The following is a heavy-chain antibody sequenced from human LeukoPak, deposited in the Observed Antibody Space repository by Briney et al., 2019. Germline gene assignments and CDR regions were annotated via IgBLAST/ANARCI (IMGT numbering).Heavy chain of an antibody. CDR2: INSDGSST. Sequence: GGSLRLSCAASGFTFSSYWMHWVRQAPGKRLVWVSRINSDGSSTSYADSVKGRFTISRDNAKNTLYLQMNSLRAEDTAVYYCARDRRGSYYGAFDIWGQGTMVTVSS. CDR3: ARDRRGSYYGAFDI. D-gene: IGHD1-26*01. J-gene: IGHJ3*02. CDR1: GFTFSSYW. V-gene: IGHV3-74*01.